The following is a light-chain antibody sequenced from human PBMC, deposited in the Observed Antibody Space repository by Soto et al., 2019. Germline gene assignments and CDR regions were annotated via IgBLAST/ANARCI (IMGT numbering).Light chain of an antibody. CDR2: GAS. J-gene: IGKJ4*01. CDR3: QQRHSTPLT. Sequence: DIQMTQSPSSLSASVGDRVTITCRASQSISSYLNWYQQKAGKAPKVLISGASSLQSGVPLRFSGSGSGTVFTLSISSLQSEDFASYYCQQRHSTPLTFGGGTKVEIK. CDR1: QSISSY. V-gene: IGKV1-39*01.